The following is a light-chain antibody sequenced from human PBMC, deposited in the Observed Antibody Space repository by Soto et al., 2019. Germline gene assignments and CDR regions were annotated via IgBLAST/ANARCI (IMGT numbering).Light chain of an antibody. CDR2: DAS. J-gene: IGKJ5*01. V-gene: IGKV3-11*01. CDR1: QSLSSF. Sequence: EIVLTQSPATLSLSPGERATLSCRASQSLSSFLAWYQQKPGQAPRLLIYDASNRVTGIPARFSGSGSGTDFTLTISSLEPEDFAIYYCQQRFNRPPITFGQGTRLEIK. CDR3: QQRFNRPPIT.